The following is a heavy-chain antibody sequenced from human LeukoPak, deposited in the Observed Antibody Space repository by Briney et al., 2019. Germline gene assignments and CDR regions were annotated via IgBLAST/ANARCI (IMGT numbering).Heavy chain of an antibody. J-gene: IGHJ2*01. Sequence: PSETLSLTCTVSGGSVSSYYWSWIRQPPGKGLEWIGYIYYTGSGNNSPSLKSRVTMSVDTSKNQFSLRLNSVTAADTAVYYCARGGTLTEVYNHWYFDLWGRGTLVTVS. CDR1: GGSVSSYY. CDR3: ARGGTLTEVYNHWYFDL. CDR2: IYYTGSG. D-gene: IGHD1-1*01. V-gene: IGHV4-59*02.